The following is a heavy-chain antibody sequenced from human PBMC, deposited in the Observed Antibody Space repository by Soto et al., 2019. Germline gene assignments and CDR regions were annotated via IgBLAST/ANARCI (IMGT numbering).Heavy chain of an antibody. CDR1: GFTFSSYG. CDR2: ISYDGSNK. Sequence: GGSLRLSCAASGFTFSSYGMHWVRQAPGKGLEWVAVISYDGSNKYYADSVKGRFTISRDNSKNTLYLQMNSLRAEDTAVYYCAKEWVVERPYAFDIWGQGTMVTVSS. CDR3: AKEWVVERPYAFDI. V-gene: IGHV3-30*18. J-gene: IGHJ3*02. D-gene: IGHD2-15*01.